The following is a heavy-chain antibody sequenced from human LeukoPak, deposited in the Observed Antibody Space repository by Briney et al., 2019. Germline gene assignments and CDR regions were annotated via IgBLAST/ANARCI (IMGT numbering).Heavy chain of an antibody. CDR2: ISYDGSNK. J-gene: IGHJ4*02. CDR1: GFTFSSYA. CDR3: AGETSFDY. Sequence: GGSLRLSCAASGFTFSSYAMHWVRQAPDKGLEWVAVISYDGSNKYYADSVKGRFTISRDNSKNTLYLQMDSLRAEDTAVYYCAGETSFDYWGQGTLVTVSS. V-gene: IGHV3-30*04.